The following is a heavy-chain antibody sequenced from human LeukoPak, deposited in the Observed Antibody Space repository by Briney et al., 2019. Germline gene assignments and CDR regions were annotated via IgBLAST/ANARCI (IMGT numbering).Heavy chain of an antibody. V-gene: IGHV3-7*01. D-gene: IGHD1-26*01. CDR2: INEGGSVT. CDR1: GFTFSTAW. Sequence: GGSLRLSCAPSGFTFSTAWMTWVRQAPGKGLEWLGNINEGGSVTNYVDSVRGRFSISSDNAKNTMYLQMSSLRVEDTAVYYCARDHHFGALDYWGQGTLVTVSS. J-gene: IGHJ4*02. CDR3: ARDHHFGALDY.